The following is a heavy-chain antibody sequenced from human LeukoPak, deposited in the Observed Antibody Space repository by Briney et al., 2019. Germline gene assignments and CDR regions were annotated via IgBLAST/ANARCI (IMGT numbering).Heavy chain of an antibody. CDR3: AREGNWFDP. J-gene: IGHJ5*02. Sequence: SQTLSLTCAVSGGSISSGGYSWSWIRQPPGKGLEWIGYIYHSGSTYYNPSLKSRVTISVDRSENQFSLKLSSVAAADTAVYYCAREGNWFDPWGQGTLVTVSS. CDR1: GGSISSGGYS. V-gene: IGHV4-30-2*01. CDR2: IYHSGST.